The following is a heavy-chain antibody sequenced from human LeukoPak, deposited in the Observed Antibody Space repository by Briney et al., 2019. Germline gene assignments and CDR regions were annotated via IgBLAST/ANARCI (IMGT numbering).Heavy chain of an antibody. CDR1: GFTFNTYA. D-gene: IGHD3-10*01. Sequence: PGGSLRLSCIASGFTFNTYAMQWVRQAPGKGLERVAVISIDGKTQYYADSVKGRFTISRDDSKNTLYLEMDSLRDEDTALFYCAREEYGFGLGALDVWGQGTTVTVS. J-gene: IGHJ6*02. V-gene: IGHV3-30*04. CDR2: ISIDGKTQ. CDR3: AREEYGFGLGALDV.